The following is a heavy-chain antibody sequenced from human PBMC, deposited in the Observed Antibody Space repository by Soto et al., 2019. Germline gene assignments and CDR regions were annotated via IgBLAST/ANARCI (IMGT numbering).Heavy chain of an antibody. CDR1: GFTFINYA. CDR2: ISGGGGST. V-gene: IGHV3-23*01. Sequence: GQLLESGGGLIQPGGSLRLSLEASGFTFINYAMSWVRQAPGKGLEWVSAISGGGGSTYYADSVKGRFTISRDNSRNTLHLQMNSLRAEDTAVYYCANAGNYDTVVVVAATRKLDFWGQGTLVTVSS. J-gene: IGHJ4*02. CDR3: ANAGNYDTVVVVAATRKLDF. D-gene: IGHD2-15*01.